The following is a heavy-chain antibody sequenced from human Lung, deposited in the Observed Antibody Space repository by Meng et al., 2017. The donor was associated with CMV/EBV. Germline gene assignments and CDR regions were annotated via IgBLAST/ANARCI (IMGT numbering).Heavy chain of an antibody. J-gene: IGHJ4*02. Sequence: LXCTVSGGSVSSGSYYWSWIRQPPGKGLEWIGYVHYSGSTNYNPSLKSRVTISLDTSKNQFSLRLSSVTAADTAVYFCARFLDSWFYFDSWGQGNXVTVSS. CDR2: VHYSGST. D-gene: IGHD6-13*01. V-gene: IGHV4-61*01. CDR1: GGSVSSGSYY. CDR3: ARFLDSWFYFDS.